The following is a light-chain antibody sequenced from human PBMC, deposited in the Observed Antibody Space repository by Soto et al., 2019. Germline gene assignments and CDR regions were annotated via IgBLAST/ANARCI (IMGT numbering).Light chain of an antibody. J-gene: IGKJ5*01. CDR3: QQYYTTPIT. V-gene: IGKV4-1*01. Sequence: DIVMTQSPDSRAVSLGERATINCKSSQTVLYSSNNKKYLAWYQQKPGQPPKLLIYWASTRESGVPDRFSGSGSGTDFTLTISSLQAEDVAVYYCQQYYTTPITFGQGTRLEIK. CDR1: QTVLYSSNNKKY. CDR2: WAS.